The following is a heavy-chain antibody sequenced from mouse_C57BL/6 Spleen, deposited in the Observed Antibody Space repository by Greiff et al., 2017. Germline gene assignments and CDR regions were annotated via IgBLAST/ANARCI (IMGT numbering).Heavy chain of an antibody. CDR2: ISGGGGNT. CDR3: ARRYYGSRYFDY. CDR1: GFTFSSYT. Sequence: EVQRVESGGGLVKPGGSLKLSCAASGFTFSSYTMSWVRQTPEKRLEWVATISGGGGNTYYPDSVKGRFTISRDNAKNTLYLQMSSLRSEDTALYYCARRYYGSRYFDYWGQGTTLTVSS. D-gene: IGHD1-1*01. V-gene: IGHV5-9*01. J-gene: IGHJ2*01.